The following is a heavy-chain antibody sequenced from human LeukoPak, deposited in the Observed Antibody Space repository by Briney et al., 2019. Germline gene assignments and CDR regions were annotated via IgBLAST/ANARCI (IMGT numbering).Heavy chain of an antibody. J-gene: IGHJ4*02. CDR3: ARGWSPSGYYDY. D-gene: IGHD3-22*01. CDR1: GGSISSDY. Sequence: PSETLSLTCTVSGGSISSDYWSWIRQPPGQGLEWIGYIYYTGNTSYNPSLKSRVTISVDTSKNQFSLKLNSVTAADTAVYYCARGWSPSGYYDYWGQGTLVTISS. CDR2: IYYTGNT. V-gene: IGHV4-59*01.